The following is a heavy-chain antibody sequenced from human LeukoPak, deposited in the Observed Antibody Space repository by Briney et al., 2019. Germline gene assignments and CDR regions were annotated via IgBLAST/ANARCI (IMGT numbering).Heavy chain of an antibody. CDR1: GGSISSYY. Sequence: SETLSLTCTVSGGSISSYYGSWIRQPPGKGLERIGYIYYSGSTNYNPSLKSRVTISVDTSKNQFSLKLSSVTAADTAVYYCARSRNAFDIWGQGTMVTVSS. CDR2: IYYSGST. V-gene: IGHV4-59*01. J-gene: IGHJ3*02. CDR3: ARSRNAFDI.